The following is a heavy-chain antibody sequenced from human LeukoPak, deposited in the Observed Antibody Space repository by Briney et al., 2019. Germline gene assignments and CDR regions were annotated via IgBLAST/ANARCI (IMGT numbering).Heavy chain of an antibody. Sequence: SETLSLTCTVSGGSISSYYWSWIRQPPGKGLEWIGYIYYSGSTNYNPSLKSRVTIPVDTSKNQFSLKLSSVTAADTAVYYCARDGDYGDFDYWGQGTLVTVSP. D-gene: IGHD4-17*01. J-gene: IGHJ4*02. CDR3: ARDGDYGDFDY. V-gene: IGHV4-59*01. CDR2: IYYSGST. CDR1: GGSISSYY.